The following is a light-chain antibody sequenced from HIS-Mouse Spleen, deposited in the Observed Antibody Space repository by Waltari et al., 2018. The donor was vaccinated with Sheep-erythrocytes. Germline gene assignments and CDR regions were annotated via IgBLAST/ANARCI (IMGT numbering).Light chain of an antibody. CDR2: KDS. J-gene: IGLJ2*01. CDR3: QAWDSSTVV. V-gene: IGLV3-25*02. Sequence: SYELTQPPSGSVSPGQTARITCSGDAVPKQYANWDQPQPGQSPVLWIYKDSERHAGIPERFAGSNAGNTATLTSSGTPATDEADSYCQAWDSSTVVFGGGPKLTVL. CDR1: AVPKQY.